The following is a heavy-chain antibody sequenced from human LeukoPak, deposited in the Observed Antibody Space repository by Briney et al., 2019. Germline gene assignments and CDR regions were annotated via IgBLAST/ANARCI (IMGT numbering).Heavy chain of an antibody. CDR1: GFTFSSYA. Sequence: GGSLRLSCAASGFTFSSYAMSWVRQSPGKGLEWVSSISSSSSYIYYADSVKGRFTISRDNAKNSLYLQMNSLRAEDTAVYYCARAPRWLFNCFDPWGQGTLVTVSS. V-gene: IGHV3-21*06. D-gene: IGHD6-19*01. CDR3: ARAPRWLFNCFDP. J-gene: IGHJ5*02. CDR2: ISSSSSYI.